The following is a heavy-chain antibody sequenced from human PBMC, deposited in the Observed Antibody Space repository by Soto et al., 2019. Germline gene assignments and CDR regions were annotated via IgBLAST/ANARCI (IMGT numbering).Heavy chain of an antibody. CDR2: ISAYNGNT. D-gene: IGHD3-22*01. Sequence: QVQLVQSGAEVKKPGASVKVSCKASGYTFTSYGISWVRQAPGQGLEWMGWISAYNGNTNYAQKLQGRVTMNTVTATSTAYMELRSLRSDDTXXXXXXXDLDDSSGSPGYWGQGTLVTVSS. V-gene: IGHV1-18*01. CDR1: GYTFTSYG. J-gene: IGHJ4*02. CDR3: XXDLDDSSGSPGY.